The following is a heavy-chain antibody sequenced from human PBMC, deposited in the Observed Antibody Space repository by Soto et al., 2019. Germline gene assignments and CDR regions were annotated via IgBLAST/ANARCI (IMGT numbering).Heavy chain of an antibody. CDR3: VHLKVVGADDFDY. D-gene: IGHD1-26*01. V-gene: IGHV3-7*03. Sequence: TGGSLRLSCAATGFIFRNYWMSWVRQAPGKGLEWVANINREGSDKYYVDSLKGRFTISRDNAKNSVYLQMNSLRAEDTAIYYCVHLKVVGADDFDYWGQGTLVTVSS. CDR2: INREGSDK. CDR1: GFIFRNYW. J-gene: IGHJ4*02.